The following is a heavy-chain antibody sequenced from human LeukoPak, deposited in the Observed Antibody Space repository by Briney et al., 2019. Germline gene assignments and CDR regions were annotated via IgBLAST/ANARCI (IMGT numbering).Heavy chain of an antibody. V-gene: IGHV1-46*01. Sequence: GASVKVSCKASGYTFTSYYMHWVRQAPGQGLEWMGIINPSGGSTSYAQKFQGRVMITADKSTSTAYMELSSLRSEDTAVYYCARVWNTYYFDYWGQGTLVTVSS. D-gene: IGHD1/OR15-1a*01. CDR1: GYTFTSYY. CDR2: INPSGGST. CDR3: ARVWNTYYFDY. J-gene: IGHJ4*02.